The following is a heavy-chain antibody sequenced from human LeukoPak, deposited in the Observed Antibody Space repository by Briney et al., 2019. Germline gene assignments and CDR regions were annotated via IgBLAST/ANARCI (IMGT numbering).Heavy chain of an antibody. CDR2: FYYSGST. CDR3: ARGVDSSGYQYKGFDP. D-gene: IGHD3-22*01. CDR1: GGSISSSNYY. Sequence: PSETLSLTCTVSGGSISSSNYYWGWIRQPPEKGLEWVGSFYYSGSTYYNPSLKSRVTISVDTSKNQFSLKLSSVTAADTAVYYCARGVDSSGYQYKGFDPWGQGTLVTVSS. V-gene: IGHV4-39*07. J-gene: IGHJ5*02.